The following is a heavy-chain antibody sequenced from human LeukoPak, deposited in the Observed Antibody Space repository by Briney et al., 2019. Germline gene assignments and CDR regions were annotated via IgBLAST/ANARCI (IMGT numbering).Heavy chain of an antibody. CDR3: ARHYNYCDSSGYIHLFDY. J-gene: IGHJ4*02. CDR1: GYSISSGYY. Sequence: PSETLSLTCTVSGYSISSGYYWGWIRQPPGKGLEWIGSIYHSGSTYYNPSLKSRVTISVDTSKNQFSLKLSSVTAADTAVYYCARHYNYCDSSGYIHLFDYWGQGTLVTVSS. V-gene: IGHV4-38-2*02. CDR2: IYHSGST. D-gene: IGHD3-22*01.